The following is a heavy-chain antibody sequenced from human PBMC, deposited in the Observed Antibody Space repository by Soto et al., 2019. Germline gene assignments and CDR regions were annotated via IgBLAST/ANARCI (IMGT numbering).Heavy chain of an antibody. J-gene: IGHJ4*02. CDR1: GFTFRSYA. CDR3: SRFVGYGGSEYYFDN. V-gene: IGHV3-30-3*02. CDR2: ISNAGNNN. Sequence: QVQPVESGGGVVQPGRSLRLSCVVSGFTFRSYAMHWVRQAPGKGLEWVAVISNAGNNNYHSDSVKGRFTISRDNPKNALYLHMDSLRAEDTALYYCSRFVGYGGSEYYFDNWGQGIEVIVST. D-gene: IGHD5-12*01.